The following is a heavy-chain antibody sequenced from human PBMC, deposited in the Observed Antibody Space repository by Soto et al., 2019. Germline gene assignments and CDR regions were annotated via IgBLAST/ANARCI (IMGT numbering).Heavy chain of an antibody. CDR1: GGSISSYY. J-gene: IGHJ6*03. D-gene: IGHD3-3*01. V-gene: IGHV4-59*08. CDR2: IYYSGST. CDR3: ARHVGNGYRYYYYYYMDV. Sequence: SETLSLTCTVSGGSISSYYWSWIRQPPGKGLEWIGYIYYSGSTNYNPSLKSRVTISVDTSKNQFSLKLSSVTAADTAVYYCARHVGNGYRYYYYYYMDVWGKGTTVTVSS.